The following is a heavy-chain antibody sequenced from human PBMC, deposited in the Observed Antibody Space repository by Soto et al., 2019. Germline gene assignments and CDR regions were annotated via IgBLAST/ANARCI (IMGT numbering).Heavy chain of an antibody. D-gene: IGHD2-15*01. CDR2: INAGNGNT. V-gene: IGHV1-3*01. Sequence: ASVKVSCKASGYTFTSYAMHWVRQAPGQRLERMGWINAGNGNTKYSQKFQGRVTITRDTSASTAYMELSSLRSEDTAVYYCSTPPATHQSSPYYYYYMDVWGKGTTVTVS. CDR1: GYTFTSYA. J-gene: IGHJ6*03. CDR3: STPPATHQSSPYYYYYMDV.